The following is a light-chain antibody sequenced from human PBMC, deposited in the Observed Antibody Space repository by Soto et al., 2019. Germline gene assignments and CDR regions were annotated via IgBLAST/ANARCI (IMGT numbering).Light chain of an antibody. J-gene: IGLJ1*01. CDR3: SSYTSSSTLI. Sequence: QSALTQPASVSGSPGPSITISCTGTSSDVGGYNYVSWYQQHPGKAPKLMIYEVSNRPSGCSNRFSGSKSGNTAALTVSGLEAEDEADYYCSSYTSSSTLIFGTGTKVTVL. CDR2: EVS. V-gene: IGLV2-14*01. CDR1: SSDVGGYNY.